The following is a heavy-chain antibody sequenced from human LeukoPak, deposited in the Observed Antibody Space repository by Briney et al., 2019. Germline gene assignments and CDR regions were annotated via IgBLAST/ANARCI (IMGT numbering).Heavy chain of an antibody. CDR2: IYHSGST. J-gene: IGHJ5*02. D-gene: IGHD1-20*01. CDR3: ASGVGAYNWNDRGDWFDP. CDR1: GGSISSSNW. V-gene: IGHV4-4*02. Sequence: SGTLSLTCAVSGGSISSSNWWSWVRQPPGKGLEWIGEIYHSGSTNYNPSLKSRVTISVDKSKNQFSLKLSSVTAADTAVYYCASGVGAYNWNDRGDWFDPWGQGTLVTVSS.